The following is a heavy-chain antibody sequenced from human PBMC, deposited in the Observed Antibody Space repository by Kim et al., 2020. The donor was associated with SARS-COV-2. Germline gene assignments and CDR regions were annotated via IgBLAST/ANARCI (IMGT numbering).Heavy chain of an antibody. V-gene: IGHV4-39*02. CDR3: AREMDYYGSGRFDY. J-gene: IGHJ4*02. Sequence: SETLSLTCTVSGGSISSSSYYWDWIRQPPGKGLEWIGSIYYSGSTYYNPSLKSRVTISVDTSKNQFSLKLSSVTAADTAVYYCAREMDYYGSGRFDYWGQGTLVTVSS. CDR2: IYYSGST. CDR1: GGSISSSSYY. D-gene: IGHD3-10*01.